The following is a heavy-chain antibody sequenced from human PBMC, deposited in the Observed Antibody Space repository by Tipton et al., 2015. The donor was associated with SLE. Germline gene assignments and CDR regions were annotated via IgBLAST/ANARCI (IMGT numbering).Heavy chain of an antibody. Sequence: LRLSCAVYGGSFSGYHWTWIRQPPGQGLEWIGEIADTGSPNYNPSLKSRVTISLDTSKSQFSLILNSLTAADTAVYYCARESHATFDIWGQGTMVIVSS. CDR3: ARESHATFDI. V-gene: IGHV4-34*01. J-gene: IGHJ3*02. D-gene: IGHD2-2*01. CDR2: IADTGSP. CDR1: GGSFSGYH.